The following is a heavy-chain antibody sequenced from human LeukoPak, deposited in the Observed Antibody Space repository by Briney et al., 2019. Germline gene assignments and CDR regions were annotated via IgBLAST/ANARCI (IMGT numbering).Heavy chain of an antibody. J-gene: IGHJ5*02. Sequence: SETLSLTCTVSGYSISSGYYWGWIRQPPGKGLEWIGSIYHSGSTYYNPSLKSRVTISVDTSKNQFSLKLSSVTAADTAVYYCARVLRCSGGSCYNWFDPWGQGTLVTVSS. V-gene: IGHV4-38-2*02. CDR2: IYHSGST. CDR1: GYSISSGYY. D-gene: IGHD2-15*01. CDR3: ARVLRCSGGSCYNWFDP.